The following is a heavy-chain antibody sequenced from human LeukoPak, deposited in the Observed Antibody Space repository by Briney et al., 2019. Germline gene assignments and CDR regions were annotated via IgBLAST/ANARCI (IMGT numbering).Heavy chain of an antibody. D-gene: IGHD6-19*01. CDR2: IYYSGST. Sequence: PSETLSLTCTVSGGSISSYYWSWIRQPPGKGLEWIGYIYYSGSTNYNPSLKSRVTISVDTSKNQFSLKLSSVTAADTAVYYCAREYSSGWSENENAFDIWGQGTMVTVSS. J-gene: IGHJ3*02. CDR3: AREYSSGWSENENAFDI. CDR1: GGSISSYY. V-gene: IGHV4-59*01.